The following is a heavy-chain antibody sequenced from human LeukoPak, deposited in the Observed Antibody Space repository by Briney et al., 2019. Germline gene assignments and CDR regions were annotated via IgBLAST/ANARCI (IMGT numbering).Heavy chain of an antibody. CDR3: ANFYYGSGTSPSSVTY. CDR2: ISTSSGYI. CDR1: GFTFSSYT. Sequence: GGSLRLSCAASGFTFSSYTMNWVRQAPGKGLEWVSSISTSSGYIYYADSVEGRFTISRDNAKNSLYLQMNSLRAEDTAVYYCANFYYGSGTSPSSVTYWGQGTLVTVSS. J-gene: IGHJ4*02. V-gene: IGHV3-21*01. D-gene: IGHD3-10*01.